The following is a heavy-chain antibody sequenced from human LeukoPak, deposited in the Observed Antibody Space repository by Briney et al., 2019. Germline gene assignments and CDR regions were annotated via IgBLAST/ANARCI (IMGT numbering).Heavy chain of an antibody. Sequence: PSETLSLTCAVSGGSISSSNWWSWVRQPPGKGLEWIGEIYHSGSTNYNPSLKSRVTISVDTSKNQFSLKLSSVTAADTAVYYCARNGRYSSSWYGYWGQGTLVTVSS. CDR3: ARNGRYSSSWYGY. J-gene: IGHJ4*02. V-gene: IGHV4-4*02. D-gene: IGHD6-13*01. CDR2: IYHSGST. CDR1: GGSISSSNW.